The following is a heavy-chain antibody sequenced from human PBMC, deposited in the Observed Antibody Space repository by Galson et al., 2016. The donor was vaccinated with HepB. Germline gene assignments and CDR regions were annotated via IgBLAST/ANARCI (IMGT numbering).Heavy chain of an antibody. Sequence: SCKVSRSIFTNYAIHWVRQAPGDRPEWMGWINPGSGKTKYSEIFQDGVTITTDTSAIIVYMELRSLRSEDSAIYYCATTISPLQQFLNYWGQGTLVTVSS. CDR1: RSIFTNYA. V-gene: IGHV1-3*01. D-gene: IGHD3-3*01. CDR2: INPGSGKT. J-gene: IGHJ4*02. CDR3: ATTISPLQQFLNY.